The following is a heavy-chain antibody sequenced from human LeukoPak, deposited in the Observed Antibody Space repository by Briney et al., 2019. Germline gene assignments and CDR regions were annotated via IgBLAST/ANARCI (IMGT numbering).Heavy chain of an antibody. Sequence: ASETLSLTCTVSGGSISGYYWSWIRQPPGKGLEWIGCISYSGSTYYNPSLKSRVSISVDTSKNQFSLKLSSVTAADTAVYYCARAEQQLGNDAFHIWGQGTMVTVSS. V-gene: IGHV4-59*06. D-gene: IGHD6-13*01. CDR1: GGSISGYY. J-gene: IGHJ3*02. CDR3: ARAEQQLGNDAFHI. CDR2: ISYSGST.